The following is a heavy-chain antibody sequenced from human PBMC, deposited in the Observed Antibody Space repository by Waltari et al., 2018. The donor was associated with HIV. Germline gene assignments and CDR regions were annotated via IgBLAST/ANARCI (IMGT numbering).Heavy chain of an antibody. Sequence: QAQLVQSGADVNKPGASVKVSCKASGYTFTSYYMHWVRQAPGQGLEWMGMINPSGSTSYAQKFQGRVTMTRDTSTSTVYMELSSLRSEDTAVYYCARDRIMAVAGAIFDYWGQGTLVTVSS. D-gene: IGHD6-19*01. V-gene: IGHV1-46*01. CDR1: GYTFTSYY. CDR3: ARDRIMAVAGAIFDY. CDR2: INPSGST. J-gene: IGHJ4*02.